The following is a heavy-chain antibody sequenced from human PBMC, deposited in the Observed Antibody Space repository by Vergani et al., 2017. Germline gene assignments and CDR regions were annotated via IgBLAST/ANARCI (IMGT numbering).Heavy chain of an antibody. CDR3: ASGGVVVAATLSYWFDP. CDR2: INHSGST. D-gene: IGHD2-15*01. Sequence: QVQLQQWGAGLLKTSETLSLTCAVYGGSFSGYYWSWIRQPPGKGLEWIGEINHSGSTNYNPSLKSRVTISVDTSKNQFSLKLSSVTAADTAVYYCASGGVVVAATLSYWFDPWGQGTLVTVSS. J-gene: IGHJ5*02. V-gene: IGHV4-34*01. CDR1: GGSFSGYY.